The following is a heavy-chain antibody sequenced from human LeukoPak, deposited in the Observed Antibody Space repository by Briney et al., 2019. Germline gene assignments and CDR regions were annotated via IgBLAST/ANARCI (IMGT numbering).Heavy chain of an antibody. Sequence: GGSLRLSCAASGFTFSSYAMSWVRQAPGKGLEWVSTISGSGGNTYYADSVKGRFTISRDSSENTLYLQMNSLRAEDTAVYYCAKGYYYDSSGYYSFDYWGQGTLVTVSS. CDR3: AKGYYYDSSGYYSFDY. V-gene: IGHV3-23*01. D-gene: IGHD3-22*01. CDR2: ISGSGGNT. J-gene: IGHJ4*02. CDR1: GFTFSSYA.